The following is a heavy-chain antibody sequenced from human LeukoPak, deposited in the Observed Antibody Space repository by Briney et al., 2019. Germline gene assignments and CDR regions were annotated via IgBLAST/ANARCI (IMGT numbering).Heavy chain of an antibody. V-gene: IGHV4-59*01. D-gene: IGHD1-14*01. J-gene: IGHJ5*02. CDR3: ARVAGAGNWFDP. CDR2: IYHSGST. CDR1: GGSISNYY. Sequence: SETLSLTCIVPGGSISNYYWNWLRQPAGKGLEWIGYIYHSGSTYYNPSLKSRVTISVDTSKNQFSLKLSSVTAADTAVYYCARVAGAGNWFDPWGQGTLVTVSS.